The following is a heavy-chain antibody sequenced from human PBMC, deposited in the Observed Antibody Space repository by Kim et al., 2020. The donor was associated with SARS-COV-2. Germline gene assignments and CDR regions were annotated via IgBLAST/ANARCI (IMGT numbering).Heavy chain of an antibody. CDR3: ARGLAEFYDSSGSPQYFDD. V-gene: IGHV4-59*01. Sequence: SETLSLTCTVSGVSINSYYWSWIRQSPGQGLEWIGFIYYSGTTKYNPSLKSRLTISVDTSKNQFSLKLSSVTAADTAVYYCARGLAEFYDSSGSPQYFDDWGQGTLVTVSS. D-gene: IGHD3-22*01. J-gene: IGHJ4*02. CDR2: IYYSGTT. CDR1: GVSINSYY.